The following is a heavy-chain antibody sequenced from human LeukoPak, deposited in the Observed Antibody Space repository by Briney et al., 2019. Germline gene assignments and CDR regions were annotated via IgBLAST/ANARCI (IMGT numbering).Heavy chain of an antibody. J-gene: IGHJ4*02. CDR2: IIPILGIA. D-gene: IGHD6-19*01. CDR1: GGTFSSYA. V-gene: IGHV1-69*04. Sequence: SVKVSCKASGGTFSSYAISWVRQAPGQGLEWMGRIIPILGIANYAQKFQGRVTITADKSTSTAYMELSSLRSEDTAVYYCARPDKSSGWYLLWYWGQGTLVTVSS. CDR3: ARPDKSSGWYLLWY.